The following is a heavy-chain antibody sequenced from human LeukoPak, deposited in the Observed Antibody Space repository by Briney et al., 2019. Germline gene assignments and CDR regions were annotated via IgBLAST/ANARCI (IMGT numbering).Heavy chain of an antibody. D-gene: IGHD2-8*01. CDR3: ARLAYCSNDVCYSNYYYSMDV. CDR2: IYPGGSHT. J-gene: IGHJ6*03. CDR1: GYGFTIYW. V-gene: IGHV5-51*03. Sequence: KPGASLKISCNGSGYGFTIYWIGRLRPMPRKGLEWMGIIYPGGSHTSYSPSFQGQVTISADKSISTAYLQWSSLKASDTAMYYCARLAYCSNDVCYSNYYYSMDVWGKGTTVTVPS.